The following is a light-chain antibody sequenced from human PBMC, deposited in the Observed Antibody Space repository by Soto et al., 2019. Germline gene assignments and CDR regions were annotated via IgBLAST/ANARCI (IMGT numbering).Light chain of an antibody. J-gene: IGLJ1*01. V-gene: IGLV2-23*02. CDR3: CSYAGGSTHCV. CDR2: EVS. CDR1: SSDVGRYNL. Sequence: QSALTQPASESGSPGQSMTISCPGTSSDVGRYNLVSWYQQHPGKAPKLMIYEVSKRPSGVSDRFSGSKSGNTASLTISGLQAEDEADYYCCSYAGGSTHCVFGIGTKVTVL.